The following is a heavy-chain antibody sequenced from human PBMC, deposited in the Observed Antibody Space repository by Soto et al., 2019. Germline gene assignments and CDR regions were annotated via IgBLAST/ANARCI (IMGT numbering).Heavy chain of an antibody. Sequence: EVQLVESGGGLVQPGGSLRLSCAASGFTFSSYSMNWVRQAPGKGLEWVSYISSSSSTIYYADSVKGRFTISRDNAKNSLYLQMNSLRDEDTAVYYCARDNPLHFWSGDYPSYFDYWGQGTLVTVSS. V-gene: IGHV3-48*02. CDR3: ARDNPLHFWSGDYPSYFDY. D-gene: IGHD3-3*02. CDR1: GFTFSSYS. J-gene: IGHJ4*02. CDR2: ISSSSSTI.